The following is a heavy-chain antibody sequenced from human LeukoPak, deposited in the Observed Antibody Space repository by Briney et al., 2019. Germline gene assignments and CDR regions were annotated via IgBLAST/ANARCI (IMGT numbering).Heavy chain of an antibody. J-gene: IGHJ4*02. CDR2: ISSNGGST. CDR3: ASGDVGAPFDY. V-gene: IGHV3-64*01. D-gene: IGHD1-26*01. Sequence: GGSLRLSCAASGFTFSSYAMHWVRQAPGKGLEYVSAISSNGGSTYYANSVKGRFTISRDNSKNTLYLQMSSLRAEDMAVYYCASGDVGAPFDYWGQGTLVTVSS. CDR1: GFTFSSYA.